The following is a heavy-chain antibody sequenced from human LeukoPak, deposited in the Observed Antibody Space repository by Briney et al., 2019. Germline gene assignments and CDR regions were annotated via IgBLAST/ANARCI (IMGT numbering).Heavy chain of an antibody. CDR1: GGSFSGYY. D-gene: IGHD3-3*01. J-gene: IGHJ5*02. CDR2: INHSGST. Sequence: PSETLSPTCAVYGGSFSGYYWSWIRQPPGKGLEWIGEINHSGSTNYNPSLKSRVTISVDTSKNQFSLKLSSVTAADTAVYYCARGRGTIFGVVNPPPPFDPWGQGTLVTVSS. V-gene: IGHV4-34*01. CDR3: ARGRGTIFGVVNPPPPFDP.